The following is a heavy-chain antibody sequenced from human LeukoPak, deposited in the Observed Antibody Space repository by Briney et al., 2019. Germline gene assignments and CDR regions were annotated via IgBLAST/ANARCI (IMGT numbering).Heavy chain of an antibody. Sequence: SETLSLTCTVSGGSISNSYWSWIRQPPGKGLEWIGYIYYSGSTNYNPSLKSRVTISVDTSKNQFSLKLSSVTAADTAVYYCARLEGHSFWWFDPWGQGTLVTVSS. J-gene: IGHJ5*02. D-gene: IGHD2-15*01. CDR2: IYYSGST. CDR1: GGSISNSY. V-gene: IGHV4-59*08. CDR3: ARLEGHSFWWFDP.